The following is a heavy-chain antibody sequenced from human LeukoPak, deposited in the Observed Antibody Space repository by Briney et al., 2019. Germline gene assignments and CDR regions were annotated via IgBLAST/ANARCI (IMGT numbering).Heavy chain of an antibody. Sequence: PGGSLRLSCAASGFTFTHYYMSWIRQTPGKGLDWLSYISTSCTTIYYADSVKGRFTLSRRNAKNSLYLQMNNLRDEDAAVYYCARSRGYRSFDYWGQGTLVTVSS. CDR3: ARSRGYRSFDY. J-gene: IGHJ4*02. CDR2: ISTSCTTI. CDR1: GFTFTHYY. V-gene: IGHV3-11*01. D-gene: IGHD3-16*02.